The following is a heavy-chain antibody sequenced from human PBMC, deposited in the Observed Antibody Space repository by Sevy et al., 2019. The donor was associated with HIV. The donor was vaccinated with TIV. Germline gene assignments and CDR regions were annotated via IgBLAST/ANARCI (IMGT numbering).Heavy chain of an antibody. J-gene: IGHJ5*02. Sequence: SETLSLTCAVYGGSFSGHYWSWIRRPPGKGLEWIGEINERGNTNHNPSLKSRVTISVDTSKNQLSRKVRSVTTADTAVYYCARGTPTVTTVTTNWFDPWGQGSLVTVSS. D-gene: IGHD4-17*01. CDR2: INERGNT. V-gene: IGHV4-34*01. CDR1: GGSFSGHY. CDR3: ARGTPTVTTVTTNWFDP.